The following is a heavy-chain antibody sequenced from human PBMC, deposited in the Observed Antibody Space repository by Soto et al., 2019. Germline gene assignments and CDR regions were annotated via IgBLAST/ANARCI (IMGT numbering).Heavy chain of an antibody. CDR1: GYTFTSYY. J-gene: IGHJ3*02. CDR2: INPSGGST. CDR3: ASTYSSGWSGGAFDI. D-gene: IGHD6-19*01. V-gene: IGHV1-46*03. Sequence: ASVKVSCTASGYTFTSYYMHWVRQAPGQGLEWMGIINPSGGSTSYAQKFQGRVTMTRDTSTSTVYMELSSLRSEDTAVYYCASTYSSGWSGGAFDIWGQGTMVTVSS.